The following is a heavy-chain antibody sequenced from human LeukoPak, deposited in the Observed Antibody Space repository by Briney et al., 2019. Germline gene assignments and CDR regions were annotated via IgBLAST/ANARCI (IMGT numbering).Heavy chain of an antibody. CDR3: ARETSLAGFASGLGFNY. CDR1: GGSISSGSYY. CDR2: IYGSGYT. Sequence: SETLSLTCTVSGGSISSGSYYWSWIRQPAGKGLEWLGNIYGSGYTNYNPSLKSRVTMSIDTSKNHFSLKLTSVTAADTATYYCARETSLAGFASGLGFNYWGQGILVSVSS. V-gene: IGHV4-61*10. D-gene: IGHD6-19*01. J-gene: IGHJ4*02.